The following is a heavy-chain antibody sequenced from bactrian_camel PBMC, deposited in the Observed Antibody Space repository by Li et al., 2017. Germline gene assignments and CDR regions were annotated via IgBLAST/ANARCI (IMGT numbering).Heavy chain of an antibody. V-gene: IGHV3S53*01. CDR1: GYKYTDKC. D-gene: IGHD4*01. CDR3: AAGRVCVDLGRGRPDY. Sequence: HVQLVESGGGSVQTGGSLTLSCAASGYKYTDKCMAWFRQAPNQEREGVASIYFGGGAFAYNDSAKGRFTISRDIAKNTVSLQMNSLKPEDTAMYYCAAGRVCVDLGRGRPDYWGQGTQVTVS. CDR2: IYFGGGA. J-gene: IGHJ4*01.